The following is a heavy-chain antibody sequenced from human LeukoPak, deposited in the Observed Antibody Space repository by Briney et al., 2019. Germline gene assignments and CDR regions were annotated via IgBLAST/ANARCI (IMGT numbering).Heavy chain of an antibody. CDR1: GFTFSSYA. CDR3: AKDGDRGYSYGYFWFDL. Sequence: PGGSLRLSCAASGFTFSSYAMSWVRQAPGKGLEWVSAISGSGGSTYYADSVKGRFTISRDNSKNTLYLQMNSLRAEDTAVYYCAKDGDRGYSYGYFWFDLWGQGTLVTVSS. D-gene: IGHD5-18*01. J-gene: IGHJ5*02. CDR2: ISGSGGST. V-gene: IGHV3-23*01.